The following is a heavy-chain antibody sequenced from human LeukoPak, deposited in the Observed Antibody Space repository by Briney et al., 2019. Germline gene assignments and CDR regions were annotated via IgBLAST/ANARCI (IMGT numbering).Heavy chain of an antibody. V-gene: IGHV3-30*02. CDR3: ARGADSGYSSDN. Sequence: PGGSLRLSCAASGFTFSSYGMHWVRQAPGKGLEWVAFIRYDGSNKYYADSLKGRITISRDNARNTLYLQMNSLRAEDTAVYYCARGADSGYSSDNWGQGTLVSVSS. J-gene: IGHJ4*02. CDR2: IRYDGSNK. D-gene: IGHD3-9*01. CDR1: GFTFSSYG.